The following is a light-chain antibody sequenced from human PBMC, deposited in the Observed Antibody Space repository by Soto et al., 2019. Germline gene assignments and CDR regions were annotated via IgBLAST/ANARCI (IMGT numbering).Light chain of an antibody. CDR1: SSYIGNNY. V-gene: IGLV1-51*01. Sequence: QTVVTQPPSVSAAPGQKVTISCSGGSSYIGNNYVSWYQQLPGTAPKLLIYDNNKRPSGIPDRFSGSKSGTSATLGITGLQTGDEADYYCGTWDSSLSAVVFGGGTKLTVL. CDR2: DNN. J-gene: IGLJ2*01. CDR3: GTWDSSLSAVV.